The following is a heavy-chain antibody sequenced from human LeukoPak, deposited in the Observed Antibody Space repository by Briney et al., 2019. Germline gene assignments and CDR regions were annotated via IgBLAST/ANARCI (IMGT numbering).Heavy chain of an antibody. D-gene: IGHD3-16*01. CDR3: AREVGGHYFSGLAV. CDR2: ISFDSSNR. V-gene: IGHV3-30*03. J-gene: IGHJ6*02. CDR1: GFTFSSYG. Sequence: GGSLRLSCSASGFTFSSYGMHWVRQAPGKGLEWVALISFDSSNRHYGDSVTGRFTISRDNSQNMLYLQMSSLRPDDTAVYFCAREVGGHYFSGLAVWGQGTTVTVSS.